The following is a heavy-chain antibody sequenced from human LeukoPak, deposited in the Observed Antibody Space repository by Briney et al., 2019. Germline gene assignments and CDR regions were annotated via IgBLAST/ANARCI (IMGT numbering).Heavy chain of an antibody. V-gene: IGHV3-53*01. CDR1: GFTVTSNY. CDR2: ISSGGST. CDR3: ARGTRYYFDY. Sequence: GGSLRLSCAASGFTVTSNYMNWVRQAPGKGLQWVSIISSGGSTYYADSVKGRFTVSRDNSKNTLYLQMNGLRAEDTAVYYCARGTRYYFDYWGQGTPVTVSS. D-gene: IGHD6-6*01. J-gene: IGHJ4*02.